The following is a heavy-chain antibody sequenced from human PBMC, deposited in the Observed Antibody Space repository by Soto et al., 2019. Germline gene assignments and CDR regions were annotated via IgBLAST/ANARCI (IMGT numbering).Heavy chain of an antibody. V-gene: IGHV3-23*01. CDR3: AKTRGAMIYAISVYGMDV. J-gene: IGHJ6*02. D-gene: IGHD2-8*01. Sequence: EVQLLESGGGFIHPGGSLRLSCAASGFSFSSFAMNWVRQAPGKGLEWVSIISGSADSTFCADSVKGRFTISRDNSKSTLYLQINSLRAEDTAVYYCAKTRGAMIYAISVYGMDVWGQGTTVTVSS. CDR2: ISGSADST. CDR1: GFSFSSFA.